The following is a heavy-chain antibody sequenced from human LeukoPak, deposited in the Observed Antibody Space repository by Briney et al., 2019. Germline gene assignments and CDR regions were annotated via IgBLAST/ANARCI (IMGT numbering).Heavy chain of an antibody. V-gene: IGHV4-39*01. CDR2: ISYSGST. CDR3: ARHASVDSSSQGVHY. D-gene: IGHD6-6*01. Sequence: SETLSLTCTVSGGSISSSSHYWGWIRQPPGKGLEWIGSISYSGSTYYNPSLKSRVTISVDTSKNQFALKLSSVTAADTAMYYCARHASVDSSSQGVHYWGQGTLVTVSS. J-gene: IGHJ4*02. CDR1: GGSISSSSHY.